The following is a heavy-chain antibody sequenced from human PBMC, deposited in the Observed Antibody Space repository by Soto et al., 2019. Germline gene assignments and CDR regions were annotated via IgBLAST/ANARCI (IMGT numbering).Heavy chain of an antibody. CDR1: GFTFSSYT. CDR3: ARPGYYGSGSYSEYLQH. Sequence: GGSLRLSCAASGFTFSSYTMSWVRQGPGKGLEWVSGISSSGGSTVYADSVKGRFTISRDNSKNTLYLQMNSLRAEDTAVYYCARPGYYGSGSYSEYLQHWGQGTLVTVSS. J-gene: IGHJ1*01. CDR2: ISSSGGST. V-gene: IGHV3-23*01. D-gene: IGHD3-10*01.